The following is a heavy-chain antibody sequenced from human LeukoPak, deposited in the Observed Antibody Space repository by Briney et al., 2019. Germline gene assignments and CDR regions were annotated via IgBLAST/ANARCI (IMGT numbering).Heavy chain of an antibody. V-gene: IGHV3-53*01. CDR1: GVTVSSNY. CDR2: MYSDGTT. J-gene: IGHJ4*02. Sequence: TGGSLRLSCAAAGVTVSSNYMSWVRQVPGRGLEWVSMMYSDGTTHYLDSVKGRFTISRDNSKNTLYLQMNSLRVEDTAVYYCTRQHHTSGWYFTFASWGQGTLVSVSS. CDR3: TRQHHTSGWYFTFAS. D-gene: IGHD6-19*01.